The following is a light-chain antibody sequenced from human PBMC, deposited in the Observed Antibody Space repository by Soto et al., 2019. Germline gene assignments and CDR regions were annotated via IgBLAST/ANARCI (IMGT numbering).Light chain of an antibody. CDR2: DTS. CDR3: HQRNK. J-gene: IGKJ5*01. CDR1: QFLSSY. Sequence: EIVLTQSPATLSLSPGESATLSCRASQFLSSYLAWYQQIPGQPPRLLIYDTSNRVTGIPARFSGSRSGTDFTLTISSLEPEDFAVYFCHQRNKFGQGTRLEI. V-gene: IGKV3-11*01.